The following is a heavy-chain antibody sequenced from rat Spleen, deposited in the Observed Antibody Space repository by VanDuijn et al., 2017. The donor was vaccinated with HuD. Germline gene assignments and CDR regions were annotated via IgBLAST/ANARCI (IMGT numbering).Heavy chain of an antibody. CDR2: ISYDGTAT. J-gene: IGHJ2*01. Sequence: EVQLVESGGGLVQPGRSMKLSCAASGLSFSNYDMAWVRQAPTKGLEWVASISYDGTATYYRDSVKGRFTLSRDNAKSSLYRQMNSLKSEDTATYYWARPTTGSYSYYFDYWGQGVMVTVSS. V-gene: IGHV5-22*01. CDR1: GLSFSNYD. D-gene: IGHD1-1*01. CDR3: ARPTTGSYSYYFDY.